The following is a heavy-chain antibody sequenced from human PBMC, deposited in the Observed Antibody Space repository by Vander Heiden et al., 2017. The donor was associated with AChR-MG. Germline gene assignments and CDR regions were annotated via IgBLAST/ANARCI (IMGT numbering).Heavy chain of an antibody. Sequence: EVQLVESGGGLVQPGRSLRLSCAASGFTFDDYAMHWVRQAPGKGLEWVSGISWNSGRIGYADSVKGRFTISRDNAKNSLYLQMNSLRTEDTALYYCAKAGPTSGLPRNYYHYMDVWGKGTTVTVSS. CDR3: AKAGPTSGLPRNYYHYMDV. V-gene: IGHV3-9*01. CDR2: ISWNSGRI. J-gene: IGHJ6*03. CDR1: GFTFDDYA. D-gene: IGHD1-1*01.